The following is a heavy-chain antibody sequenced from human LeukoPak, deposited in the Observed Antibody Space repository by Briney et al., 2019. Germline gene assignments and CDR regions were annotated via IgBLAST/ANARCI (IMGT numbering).Heavy chain of an antibody. V-gene: IGHV3-23*01. D-gene: IGHD6-19*01. CDR3: TGGGWSTDAFDI. CDR1: GFIFSNYA. J-gene: IGHJ3*02. Sequence: GGSLRLSCGASGFIFSNYAMSWVRQAPGKGLEWVSSVSGTGGSTNYADSVRGRFTISRDNSKNTLYLQMNSLRAEDTAIYYCTGGGWSTDAFDIWGQGTVVTVSS. CDR2: VSGTGGST.